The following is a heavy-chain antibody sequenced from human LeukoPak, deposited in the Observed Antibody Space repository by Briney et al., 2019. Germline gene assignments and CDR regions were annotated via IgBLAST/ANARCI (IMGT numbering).Heavy chain of an antibody. CDR1: GGSISSGDYY. J-gene: IGHJ4*02. D-gene: IGHD2-15*01. CDR2: IHYSGSA. CDR3: ARVAWPKIL. V-gene: IGHV4-30-4*01. Sequence: SQTLSLTCTVSGGSISSGDYYWSWIRQPPGKGLEWVGYIHYSGSAYYNPSLKSRVTISVDTSKNQFSLKLSSVTAADTAVYYCARVAWPKILWGQGTLVTVSS.